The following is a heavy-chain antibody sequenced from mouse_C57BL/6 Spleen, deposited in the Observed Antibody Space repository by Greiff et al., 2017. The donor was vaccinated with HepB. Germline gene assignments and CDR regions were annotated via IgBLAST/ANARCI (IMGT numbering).Heavy chain of an antibody. CDR3: ARPTVVDAYAMDY. V-gene: IGHV1-80*01. CDR1: GYAFSSYW. J-gene: IGHJ4*01. Sequence: QVQLQQSGAELVKPGASVKISCKASGYAFSSYWMNWVKQRPGKGLEWIGQIYPGDGDTNYNGKFKGKATLTADKSSSTAYMQLSSLTAEDSAVYFWARPTVVDAYAMDYWGQGTSVTVSS. D-gene: IGHD1-1*01. CDR2: IYPGDGDT.